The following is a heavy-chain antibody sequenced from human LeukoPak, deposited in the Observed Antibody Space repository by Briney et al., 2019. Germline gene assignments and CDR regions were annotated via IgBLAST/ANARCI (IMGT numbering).Heavy chain of an antibody. D-gene: IGHD2-2*01. CDR3: ARGSRNFDY. CDR2: YSGGST. V-gene: IGHV3-53*01. Sequence: YSGGSTYYADSVKGRFTISRDNSKNTLYLQMNSLRAEDTAVYYCARGSRNFDYWGQGTLVTVSS. J-gene: IGHJ4*02.